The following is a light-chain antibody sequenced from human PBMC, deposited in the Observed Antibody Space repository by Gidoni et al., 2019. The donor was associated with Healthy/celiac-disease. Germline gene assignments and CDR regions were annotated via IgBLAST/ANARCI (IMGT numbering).Light chain of an antibody. J-gene: IGKJ3*01. V-gene: IGKV3-11*01. CDR2: DAS. Sequence: EIVLTQSPATLSLSPGERATLSCRASQSVSSYLAWYQQKPGQAPRLLIYDASNRATGIPARFSGSGSGTDFTLTISSLEPEDCAVYYCQQRSNWPGVTFGPGTKVDIK. CDR3: QQRSNWPGVT. CDR1: QSVSSY.